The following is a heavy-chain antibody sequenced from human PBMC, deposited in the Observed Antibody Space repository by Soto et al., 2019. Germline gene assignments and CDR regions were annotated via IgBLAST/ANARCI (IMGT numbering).Heavy chain of an antibody. Sequence: PSETLSLTCTVSGGSISSYYWSWIRQPAGKGLEWIRRIYTSGSTNYNPSLKSRVTMSVDTSKNQFSLKLSSVTAADTAVYYCAGGGDYADFDYWGQGTLVTVSS. V-gene: IGHV4-4*07. J-gene: IGHJ4*02. CDR1: GGSISSYY. CDR3: AGGGDYADFDY. D-gene: IGHD4-17*01. CDR2: IYTSGST.